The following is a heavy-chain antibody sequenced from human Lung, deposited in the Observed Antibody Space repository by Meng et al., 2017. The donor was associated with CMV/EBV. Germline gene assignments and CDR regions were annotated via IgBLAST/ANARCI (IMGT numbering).Heavy chain of an antibody. Sequence: GESLKISCAASGFTFSSYSMNWVRQAPGKGLEWVSSISSSSYIYYADSVKGRFTISRDNAKNSLYLQMNSLRAEDTAVYYCARGGGYYSVWGQGTLVTVSS. CDR2: ISSSSYI. V-gene: IGHV3-21*01. CDR3: ARGGGYYSV. D-gene: IGHD3-22*01. J-gene: IGHJ4*02. CDR1: GFTFSSYS.